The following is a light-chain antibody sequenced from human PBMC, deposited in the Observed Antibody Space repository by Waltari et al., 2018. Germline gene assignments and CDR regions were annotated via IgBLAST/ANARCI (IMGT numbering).Light chain of an antibody. CDR1: QGIKNY. V-gene: IGKV1-27*01. CDR2: TAS. J-gene: IGKJ1*01. CDR3: QKYNSDPPWT. Sequence: DIQMTQSPTSLSASVGDRVSITCRASQGIKNYLAWYQQKPGKVPKLLIYTASTLQPGVPSRFSGSGSGTDFTLTISSLQHEDVATYYCQKYNSDPPWTFGQGTEVEL.